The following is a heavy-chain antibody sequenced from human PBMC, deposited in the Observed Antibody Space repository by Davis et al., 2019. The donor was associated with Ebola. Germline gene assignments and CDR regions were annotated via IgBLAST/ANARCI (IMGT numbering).Heavy chain of an antibody. J-gene: IGHJ5*02. V-gene: IGHV3-48*01. D-gene: IGHD2-15*01. CDR1: GFTFSSYS. CDR2: ISSSSSTI. Sequence: GGSLRLSCAASGFTFSSYSMDWVRQAPGKGLEWVSYISSSSSTIYYADSVKGRFTISRDNAKNSLYLQMNSLRVEDTAVYYCAKDKGDVVVMVPANLFDPWGQGALVIVSS. CDR3: AKDKGDVVVMVPANLFDP.